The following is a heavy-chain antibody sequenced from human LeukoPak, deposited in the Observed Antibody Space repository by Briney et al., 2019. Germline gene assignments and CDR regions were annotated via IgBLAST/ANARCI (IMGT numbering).Heavy chain of an antibody. V-gene: IGHV4-34*01. CDR2: INHSGST. J-gene: IGHJ6*02. Sequence: SETLSLTCAVYGGSFSGYYWSWIRQPPGKGLEWIGEINHSGSTNCNPSLKSRVTISVDTSKNQFSLKLSSVTAADTAVYYCARGFWSGYSVVSYYYGMDVWGQGTTVTVSS. D-gene: IGHD3-3*01. CDR1: GGSFSGYY. CDR3: ARGFWSGYSVVSYYYGMDV.